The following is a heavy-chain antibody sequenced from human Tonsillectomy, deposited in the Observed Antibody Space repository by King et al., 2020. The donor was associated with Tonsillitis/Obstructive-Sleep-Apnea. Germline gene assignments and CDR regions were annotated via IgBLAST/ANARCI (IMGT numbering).Heavy chain of an antibody. D-gene: IGHD4-11*01. J-gene: IGHJ4*02. CDR2: IKWDGSEK. CDR1: GFTFSNYW. V-gene: IGHV3-7*04. CDR3: AMDSDYTFDY. Sequence: VQLVESGGGLVQPGGSLRLSCAASGFTFSNYWMAWVRQAPGKGLEWVANIKWDGSEKYYVDSVMGRFTISRDNAKNSLYLQMNSLRVEDTAVYYCAMDSDYTFDYWGQGTLVTVSS.